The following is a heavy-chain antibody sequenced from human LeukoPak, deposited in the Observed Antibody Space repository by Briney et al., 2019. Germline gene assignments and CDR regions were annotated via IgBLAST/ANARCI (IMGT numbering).Heavy chain of an antibody. CDR2: ISWNSGSI. V-gene: IGHV3-9*01. J-gene: IGHJ4*02. D-gene: IGHD5-12*01. CDR1: GFTFDDYA. CDR3: ARGGLRLDY. Sequence: GGSLRLSCAASGFTFDDYAMHWVRQAPGKGLEWVSGISWNSGSIGYADSVKGRFTISRDNAKNSLYLQMNSLRAEDTAVYYCARGGLRLDYWGQGTLVTVSS.